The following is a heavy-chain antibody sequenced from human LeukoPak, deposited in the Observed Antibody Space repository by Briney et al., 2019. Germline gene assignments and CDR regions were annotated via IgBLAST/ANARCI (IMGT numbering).Heavy chain of an antibody. CDR3: AKEENSGYGNY. V-gene: IGHV3-9*01. Sequence: SLRLSCAASGFTFDDYAMHWVRQAPRKGLEWVSGISWNSGSIGYADSVKGRFTISRDNAKNSLYLQMNSLRAEDTAVYYCAKEENSGYGNYWGQGTLVTVSS. CDR1: GFTFDDYA. J-gene: IGHJ4*02. CDR2: ISWNSGSI. D-gene: IGHD5-12*01.